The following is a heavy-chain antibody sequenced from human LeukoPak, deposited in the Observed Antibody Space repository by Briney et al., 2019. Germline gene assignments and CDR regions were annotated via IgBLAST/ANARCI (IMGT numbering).Heavy chain of an antibody. V-gene: IGHV4-59*01. Sequence: SETLSLTCTVSGGSISSYYWSWIRQPPGKGLEWIGYIYYSGSTNYNPSLKSRVTISVDTSKNQFSLKLSSVTAADTAVYYCARGAAAGMGLDYWGQGTLVTVSS. CDR1: GGSISSYY. CDR2: IYYSGST. CDR3: ARGAAAGMGLDY. D-gene: IGHD6-13*01. J-gene: IGHJ4*02.